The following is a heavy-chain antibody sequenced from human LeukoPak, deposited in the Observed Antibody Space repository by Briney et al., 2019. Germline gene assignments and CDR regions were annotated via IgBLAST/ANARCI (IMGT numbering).Heavy chain of an antibody. V-gene: IGHV3-74*01. CDR2: IKRDGSMR. CDR1: VFTFSSYW. D-gene: IGHD3-10*01. CDR3: ATNYYGSGPDH. Sequence: GGSLRLSCAASVFTFSSYWMHCVPRAPGEGVVCGCRIKRDGSMRISADTVNGRITISRDNDKNTLYLQMNSLRAEDTAVYYCATNYYGSGPDHWGQGTLVTVSS. J-gene: IGHJ4*02.